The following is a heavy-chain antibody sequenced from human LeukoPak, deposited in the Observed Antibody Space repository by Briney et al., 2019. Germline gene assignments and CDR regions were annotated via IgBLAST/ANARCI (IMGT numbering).Heavy chain of an antibody. Sequence: GGSLRLSCAASGFTFSTSSMHWVRQTPAKGLDWEALISSDGNNKYYANSVKGRFTISRDNSKNTLSLQMNSLRDDDTAVYYCTRDPRLREFESWGQGTLVTVSS. V-gene: IGHV3-30-3*01. D-gene: IGHD2-21*02. CDR3: TRDPRLREFES. CDR1: GFTFSTSS. CDR2: ISSDGNNK. J-gene: IGHJ1*01.